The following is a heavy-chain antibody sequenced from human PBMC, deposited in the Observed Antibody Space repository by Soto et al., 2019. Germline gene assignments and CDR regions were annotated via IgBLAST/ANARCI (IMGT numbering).Heavy chain of an antibody. CDR1: GGSISSGGYY. CDR3: ARDGYGDSNAFDI. D-gene: IGHD4-17*01. V-gene: IGHV4-31*03. Sequence: SETLSLTCTVSGGSISSGGYYWGWIRQHPGKGLEWIGYIYYSGSTYYNPSLKSRVTISVDTSKNQFSLKLSSVTAADTAVYYCARDGYGDSNAFDIWGQGTMVTVSS. J-gene: IGHJ3*02. CDR2: IYYSGST.